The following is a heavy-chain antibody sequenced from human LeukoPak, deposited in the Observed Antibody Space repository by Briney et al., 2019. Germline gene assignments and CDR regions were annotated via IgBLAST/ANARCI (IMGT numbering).Heavy chain of an antibody. D-gene: IGHD5-18*01. CDR2: ISGSGGIT. V-gene: IGHV3-23*01. CDR3: TTGARSHGYLFDR. CDR1: GFTFSTYA. Sequence: GGSLRLSCAASGFTFSTYAMSWVRQAPGKGLEWVSGISGSGGITHYADSVKGRFTISRDNSKNTLYVQMNGLRTEDTAVYYCTTGARSHGYLFDRWGQGTLVTVSS. J-gene: IGHJ4*02.